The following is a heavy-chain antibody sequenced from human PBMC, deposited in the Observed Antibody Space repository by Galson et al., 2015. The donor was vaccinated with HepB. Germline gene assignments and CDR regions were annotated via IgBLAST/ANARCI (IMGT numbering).Heavy chain of an antibody. CDR2: IIPIFDIV. J-gene: IGHJ4*02. CDR1: GGTFSSFP. D-gene: IGHD3-10*01. CDR3: ARAGGELGSGRYYTDS. Sequence: SVKVSCKASGGTFSSFPIYWVRQAPGQGLELVGRIIPIFDIVDYAQKFQGRVTITADESTSTAYMEVSSLRSEDTAVFYCARAGGELGSGRYYTDSWGQGTLVTVSS. V-gene: IGHV1-69*13.